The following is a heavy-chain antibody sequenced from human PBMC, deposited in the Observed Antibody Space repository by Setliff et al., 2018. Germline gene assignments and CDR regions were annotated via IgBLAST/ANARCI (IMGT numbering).Heavy chain of an antibody. Sequence: GSGPTLVNPTETLTLTCTVSGFSLNNARMGVSWIRQPPGKALEWLAHIFSNDEKSYNTSLKNRLTISKDTSKSLVVLTMTNLDPVDTATYYCARVPEDSIILPAVSAYYYYYMDVWGTGTTVTVSS. J-gene: IGHJ6*03. CDR1: GFSLNNARMG. CDR2: IFSNDEK. CDR3: ARVPEDSIILPAVSAYYYYYMDV. V-gene: IGHV2-26*01. D-gene: IGHD2-2*01.